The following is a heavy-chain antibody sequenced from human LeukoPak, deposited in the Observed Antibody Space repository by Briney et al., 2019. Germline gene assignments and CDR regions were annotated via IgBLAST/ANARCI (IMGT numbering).Heavy chain of an antibody. Sequence: SQTLSLTCTVSGGSISSGGYYWSWIRQHPGKGLEWIGYIYYSGSTYYNSSLKSRVTISVDTSKNQFSLKLSSVTAADTAVYYCARSVGYSYGIWFDPWGQGTLVTVSS. V-gene: IGHV4-31*03. CDR3: ARSVGYSYGIWFDP. CDR1: GGSISSGGYY. D-gene: IGHD5-18*01. J-gene: IGHJ5*02. CDR2: IYYSGST.